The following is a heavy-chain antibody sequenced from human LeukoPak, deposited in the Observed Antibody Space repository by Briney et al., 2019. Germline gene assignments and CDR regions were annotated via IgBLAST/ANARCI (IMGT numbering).Heavy chain of an antibody. CDR3: ARVRYYDILTAGKPPIYFDY. V-gene: IGHV3-53*01. CDR2: IYSGGST. D-gene: IGHD3-9*01. Sequence: GGSLRLSCAASGFTVSSNYMSWVRQAPGKGLEWVSVIYSGGSTYYADSVKGRFTISRDNAKNSLYLQMNSLRAEDTAVYYCARVRYYDILTAGKPPIYFDYWGQGTLVTVSS. CDR1: GFTVSSNY. J-gene: IGHJ4*02.